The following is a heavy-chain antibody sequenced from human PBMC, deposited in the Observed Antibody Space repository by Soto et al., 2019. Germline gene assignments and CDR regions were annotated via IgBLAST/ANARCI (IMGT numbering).Heavy chain of an antibody. D-gene: IGHD4-17*01. CDR2: IYWDDDK. CDR3: AHRRVTVDSDWFDP. Sequence: SCPTLVNPTQTLTLTCTFSGFSLSTSGVGVGWIRQPPGKALEWLALIYWDDDKRYSPSLKSRLTITKDTSKNQVVLTMTNMDPVDTATYYCAHRRVTVDSDWFDPWGQGTLVTVSS. CDR1: GFSLSTSGVG. V-gene: IGHV2-5*02. J-gene: IGHJ5*02.